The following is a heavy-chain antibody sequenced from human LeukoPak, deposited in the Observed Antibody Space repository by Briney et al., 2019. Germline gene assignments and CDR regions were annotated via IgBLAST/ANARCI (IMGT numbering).Heavy chain of an antibody. D-gene: IGHD3-22*01. CDR1: GFTFNTYS. CDR3: AREDYYDSSGYPDY. Sequence: GGSLRLSCAASGFTFNTYSLNWVRQAPGKGLEWVSYISSSSTIYYADSVKGRFTISRDNAKNSLYLQMNSPRAEDTALYHCAREDYYDSSGYPDYWGQGTLVTVSS. V-gene: IGHV3-48*04. CDR2: ISSSSTI. J-gene: IGHJ4*02.